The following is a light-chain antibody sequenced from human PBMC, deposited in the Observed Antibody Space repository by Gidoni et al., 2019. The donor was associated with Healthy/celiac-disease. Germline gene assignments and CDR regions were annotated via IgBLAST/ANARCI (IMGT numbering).Light chain of an antibody. J-gene: IGLJ2*01. CDR2: GKN. V-gene: IGLV3-19*01. CDR3: NSRDSSGNHVV. Sequence: SSELTQAPAVSVALGQTVRITCQGYSLRSSYASWYQQKPGQAPVLVIYGKNNRPSGIPDRFSGSSSGNTASLTITGAQAEDEADYYCNSRDSSGNHVVFGGGTKLTVL. CDR1: SLRSSY.